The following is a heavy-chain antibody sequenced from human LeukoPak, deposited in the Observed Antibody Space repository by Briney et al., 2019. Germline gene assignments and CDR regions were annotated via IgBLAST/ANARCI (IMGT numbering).Heavy chain of an antibody. J-gene: IGHJ4*02. CDR2: IYSSGTT. CDR1: GGSVRSTSDY. D-gene: IGHD3-22*01. Sequence: SETLSLTCSVFGGSVRSTSDYWGWIRQPPGKGLEYIGSIYSSGTTYYNPSLKSRVSMSVDVSNNQFSLKLSSVTAADTAVYYCARHYYDSRGSRRDYYFDYWGPGALVTVSS. V-gene: IGHV4-39*01. CDR3: ARHYYDSRGSRRDYYFDY.